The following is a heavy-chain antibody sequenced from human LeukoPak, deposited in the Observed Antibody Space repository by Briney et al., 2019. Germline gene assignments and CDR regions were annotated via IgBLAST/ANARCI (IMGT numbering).Heavy chain of an antibody. CDR1: GFTFSSYW. J-gene: IGHJ4*02. Sequence: GGSLRLSCAASGFTFSSYWMHWVRQAPGKGLVWVSRINSDGSSTSYADSVKGRFTISRDNAKNTLYLQMNSLRAEDTAVYYCARSYHDYGRCFDYWGQGTLVTVSS. V-gene: IGHV3-74*01. CDR2: INSDGSST. D-gene: IGHD4-17*01. CDR3: ARSYHDYGRCFDY.